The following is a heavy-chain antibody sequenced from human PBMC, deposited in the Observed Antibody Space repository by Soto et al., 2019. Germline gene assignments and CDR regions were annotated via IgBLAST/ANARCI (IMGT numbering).Heavy chain of an antibody. J-gene: IGHJ4*02. D-gene: IGHD3-22*01. V-gene: IGHV3-23*01. Sequence: LSCAASWFHFRDYAMSWVRQTPGKGLEWVSVISGSGRSTYYADSVKGRFTISRDNSKNALSLQMNSLRAEDTAEYYCAKGYYFDSTGDYSVRESSFDNWAQGTLRTVSS. CDR2: ISGSGRST. CDR1: WFHFRDYA. CDR3: AKGYYFDSTGDYSVRESSFDN.